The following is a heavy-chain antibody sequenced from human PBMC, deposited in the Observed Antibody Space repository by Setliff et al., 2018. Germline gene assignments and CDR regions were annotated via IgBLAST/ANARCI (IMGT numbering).Heavy chain of an antibody. D-gene: IGHD6-19*01. CDR1: GFTFDDYG. CDR2: IKWSGAST. Sequence: SLRLSCAASGFTFDDYGMSWVRQAPGKGLEWVSGIKWSGASTGYADSVKGRFTISRDNAKNSLYLQMNSLRAEDTALYYCAREGDSGWYGGGIDNWGQGTPVTVSS. J-gene: IGHJ4*02. V-gene: IGHV3-20*04. CDR3: AREGDSGWYGGGIDN.